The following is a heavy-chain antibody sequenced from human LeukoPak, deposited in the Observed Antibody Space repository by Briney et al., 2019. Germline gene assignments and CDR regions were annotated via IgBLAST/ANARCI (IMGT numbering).Heavy chain of an antibody. D-gene: IGHD1-26*01. CDR2: MDPKSKDT. CDR1: GYTFTSNE. V-gene: IGHV1-8*01. J-gene: IGHJ4*02. CDR3: ATSGWAGLDS. Sequence: GASVKVSCKASGYTFTSNEINWVRQAAGQGLEWMGWMDPKSKDTGYAQKFRGRVSMSTNTSISTAYMELSSLRSEDTAVYFCATSGWAGLDSWGQGTLVTVSS.